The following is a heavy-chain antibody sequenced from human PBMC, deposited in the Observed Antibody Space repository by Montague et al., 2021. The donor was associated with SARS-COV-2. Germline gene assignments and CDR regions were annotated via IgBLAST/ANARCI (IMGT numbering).Heavy chain of an antibody. Sequence: SETRSLTCTVSGDPISGFYWNWIRQPPGEGLEWIGKIYYSGITNYNPSLKSRVTISVDTSKSQFSLKLISVTAADTALYYCARGVVAAPDTSDYWGQGTLVTVSS. J-gene: IGHJ4*02. V-gene: IGHV4-59*13. CDR2: IYYSGIT. CDR1: GDPISGFY. CDR3: ARGVVAAPDTSDY. D-gene: IGHD6-13*01.